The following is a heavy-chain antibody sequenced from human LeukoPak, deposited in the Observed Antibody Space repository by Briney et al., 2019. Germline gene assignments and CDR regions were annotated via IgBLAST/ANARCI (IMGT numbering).Heavy chain of an antibody. D-gene: IGHD3-22*01. Sequence: SETLSLTCTVSGASISSSHWWSWVRQAPGKGLEWIGDIYHSGSPNYNPSLKSRVTISVDKSKNPFSLKLSSVTAADTAVYYCARTYDSSGYYYAFDYWGQGTLVTVSS. J-gene: IGHJ4*02. CDR3: ARTYDSSGYYYAFDY. CDR2: IYHSGSP. CDR1: GASISSSHW. V-gene: IGHV4-4*02.